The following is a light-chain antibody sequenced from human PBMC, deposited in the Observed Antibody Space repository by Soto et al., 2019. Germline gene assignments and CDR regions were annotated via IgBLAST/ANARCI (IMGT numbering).Light chain of an antibody. J-gene: IGLJ3*02. CDR3: QTWGTGLLV. CDR1: SGHSSYA. CDR2: LNSDGSH. Sequence: VLTQSPSASASLGASVKLTCTLSSGHSSYAIAWHQQQPEKGPRYLMKLNSDGSHSKGDGIPDRVSGSSSGAERYLTISSLQSEDEADYYCQTWGTGLLVFGGGTKLTVL. V-gene: IGLV4-69*01.